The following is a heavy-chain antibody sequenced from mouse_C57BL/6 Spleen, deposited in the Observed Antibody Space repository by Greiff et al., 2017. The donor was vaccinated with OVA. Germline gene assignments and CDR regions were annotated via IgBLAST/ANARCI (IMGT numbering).Heavy chain of an antibody. D-gene: IGHD1-1*01. CDR2: IDPNSGGT. V-gene: IGHV1-72*01. J-gene: IGHJ1*03. Sequence: QVQLQQPGAELVKPGASVKLSCKASGYTFTSYWMHWVKQRPGQGLEWIGRIDPNSGGTKYNEKFKSKATLTVDKPSSTAYMQLSSLTSEDSAVYYCAGDYYGSSLYFDVWGTGTTVTVSS. CDR3: AGDYYGSSLYFDV. CDR1: GYTFTSYW.